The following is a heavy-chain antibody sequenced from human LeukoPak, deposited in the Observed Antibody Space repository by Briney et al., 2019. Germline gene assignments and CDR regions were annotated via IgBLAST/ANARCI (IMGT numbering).Heavy chain of an antibody. J-gene: IGHJ6*03. Sequence: SVKVSCKASGYTFTSYYMHWVRQAPGQGLEWMGGIIPIFGTANYAQKFQGRVTITADESTSTAYMELSSLRSEDTAVYYCAREGGGYSYYYYYYMDVWGKGTTVTVSS. V-gene: IGHV1-69*13. CDR3: AREGGGYSYYYYYYMDV. CDR1: GYTFTSYY. CDR2: IIPIFGTA. D-gene: IGHD5-18*01.